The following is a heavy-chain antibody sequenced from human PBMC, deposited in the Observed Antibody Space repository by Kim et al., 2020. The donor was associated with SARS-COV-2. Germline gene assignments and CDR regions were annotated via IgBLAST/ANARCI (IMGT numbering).Heavy chain of an antibody. CDR2: ISGYNGNT. V-gene: IGHV1-18*01. CDR3: ARGGGSPLYYYYYGMDV. Sequence: ASVKVSCKASGYTFTSYGISWVRQAPGQGLEWMGWISGYNGNTNYAQKLQGRVTMTTDTSTSTAYMELRSLRSDDTAVFYCARGGGSPLYYYYYGMDVWGQGTTVTVSS. CDR1: GYTFTSYG. J-gene: IGHJ6*02. D-gene: IGHD3-16*01.